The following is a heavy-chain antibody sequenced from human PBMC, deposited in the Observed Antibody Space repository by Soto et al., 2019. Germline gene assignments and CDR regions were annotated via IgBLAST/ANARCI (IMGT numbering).Heavy chain of an antibody. J-gene: IGHJ4*02. Sequence: QVQLVESGGGVVQPGRSLRISCAASGFTFSSYGMHWVRQAPGKGLEWVAVTSSDGSNIYYADSVKGRFTISRDNSKNTLYLQMNSLRVEDTAVYYCAKKAPDIIASGPDYWGQGTLVTVSS. CDR2: TSSDGSNI. CDR3: AKKAPDIIASGPDY. V-gene: IGHV3-30*18. D-gene: IGHD5-12*01. CDR1: GFTFSSYG.